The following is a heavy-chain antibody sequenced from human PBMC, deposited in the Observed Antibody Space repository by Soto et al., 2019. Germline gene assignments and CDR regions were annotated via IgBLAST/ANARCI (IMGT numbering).Heavy chain of an antibody. Sequence: LSLTCTVSGGSISSGGYYWSWIRQHPGKGLEWIGYIYYSGSTYYNPSLKSRVTISVDTSKNQFSLKLSSVTAADTAVYYCARGYCSGGSCYPWFDPWGQGTLVTVSS. CDR2: IYYSGST. D-gene: IGHD2-15*01. J-gene: IGHJ5*02. V-gene: IGHV4-31*03. CDR1: GGSISSGGYY. CDR3: ARGYCSGGSCYPWFDP.